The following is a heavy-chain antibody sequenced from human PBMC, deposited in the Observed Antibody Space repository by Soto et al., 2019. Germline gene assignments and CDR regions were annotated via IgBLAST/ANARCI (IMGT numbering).Heavy chain of an antibody. J-gene: IGHJ6*02. CDR1: GFTFSIFG. V-gene: IGHV3-30*18. CDR3: AKDHAQDWSGYFYGMDV. D-gene: IGHD3-10*01. Sequence: QEHLVQSGGGVVQPGGSLRLSCDASGFTFSIFGMHWVRQAPGKGLEWVAVLTYDGTYKYYADSVKGRFTISRDNSKNMLFLKMNILRPDDTAVYYCAKDHAQDWSGYFYGMDVWGQGTAVTVSS. CDR2: LTYDGTYK.